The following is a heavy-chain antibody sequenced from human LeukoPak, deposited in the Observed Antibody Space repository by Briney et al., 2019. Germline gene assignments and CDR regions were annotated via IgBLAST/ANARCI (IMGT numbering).Heavy chain of an antibody. CDR2: IYYSGST. V-gene: IGHV4-59*01. CDR1: GDSMRSFY. D-gene: IGHD3-10*01. CDR3: ARERGSGSYYKEGNWFDP. J-gene: IGHJ5*02. Sequence: PSETLSLTCTVSGDSMRSFYWGWIRQAPGKGLEWIGYIYYSGSTNYNPSLKSRVTISVDTSKNQFSLKLSSVTAADTAVYYCARERGSGSYYKEGNWFDPWGQGTLVTDSS.